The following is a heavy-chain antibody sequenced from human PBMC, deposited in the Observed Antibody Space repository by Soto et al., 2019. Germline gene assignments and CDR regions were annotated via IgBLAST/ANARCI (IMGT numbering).Heavy chain of an antibody. V-gene: IGHV3-23*01. CDR2: ISGSGGST. Sequence: EVQLLESGGGLVQPGGSLRLSCAASGFTFSNYAMSWVRQAPGKGLEWVSAISGSGGSTYYADSVQGRFTISRDNSRSTLYLQMNSLGAEDTAVYYCAKEGGHSYYYYMDVCAKGTTVTVSS. D-gene: IGHD5-18*01. CDR1: GFTFSNYA. CDR3: AKEGGHSYYYYMDV. J-gene: IGHJ6*03.